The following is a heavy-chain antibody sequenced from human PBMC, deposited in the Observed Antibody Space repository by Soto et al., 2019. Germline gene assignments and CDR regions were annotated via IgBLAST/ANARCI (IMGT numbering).Heavy chain of an antibody. Sequence: QVQLVQSGAEVKEPGDSVRVSCEASGYTFTAYYIHWVRQAPGQGLEWMGWINTKFGDTTYAQDFQGRVSMTRDMSISTVYMELSRLTPGDTASYFCTRNVDYYYGPGSGNGHGFWGQGTTVTVFS. CDR1: GYTFTAYY. V-gene: IGHV1-2*02. CDR2: INTKFGDT. D-gene: IGHD3-10*01. CDR3: TRNVDYYYGPGSGNGHGF. J-gene: IGHJ6*02.